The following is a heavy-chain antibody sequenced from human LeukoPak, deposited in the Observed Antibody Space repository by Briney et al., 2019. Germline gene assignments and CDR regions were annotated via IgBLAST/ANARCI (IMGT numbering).Heavy chain of an antibody. CDR3: ARDPGGYGSGSYSDY. V-gene: IGHV3-43*01. CDR2: ISWDGGTT. J-gene: IGHJ4*02. CDR1: GFTFDDYT. D-gene: IGHD3-10*01. Sequence: PGGSLRLSCVASGFTFDDYTIHWVRQAPGKGLEWVSLISWDGGTTYYAGSVKGRFTISRDNAKNSLYLQMNSLRAEDTALYYCARDPGGYGSGSYSDYWGQGTLVTVSS.